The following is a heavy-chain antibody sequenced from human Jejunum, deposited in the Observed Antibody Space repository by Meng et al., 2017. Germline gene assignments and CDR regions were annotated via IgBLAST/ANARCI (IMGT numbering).Heavy chain of an antibody. CDR3: NTDRGQGVPREAGDP. D-gene: IGHD2-15*01. CDR2: IKRKHEGWTT. Sequence: EVQLLESGGGLVMPGGSLRLACAAFGFSFSDAWMSWVRQAPGKGLEWIGNIKRKHEGWTTDYAAFVKGRFVISRDDSKSMLYLQVNGLKTEDTAMHFCNTDRGQGVPREAGDPWGQGTLVTVSS. CDR1: GFSFSDAW. J-gene: IGHJ5*02. V-gene: IGHV3-15*01.